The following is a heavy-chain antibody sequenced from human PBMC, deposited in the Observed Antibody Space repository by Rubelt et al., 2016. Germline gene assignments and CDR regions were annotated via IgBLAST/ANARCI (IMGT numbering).Heavy chain of an antibody. CDR2: IYYSGST. J-gene: IGHJ6*03. V-gene: IGHV4-39*01. Sequence: GWIRQPPGKGLEWIGSIYYSGSTYYNPSLKSRVTISVDTSKNQFSLKVTSVTAADTAVYYCARTGGRSSSYYYYYYMDVWGKGTTVTVSS. CDR3: ARTGGRSSSYYYYYYMDV. D-gene: IGHD3-3*01.